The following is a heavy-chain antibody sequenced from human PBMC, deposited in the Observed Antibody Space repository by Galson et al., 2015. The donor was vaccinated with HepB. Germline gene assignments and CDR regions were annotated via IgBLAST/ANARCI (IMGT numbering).Heavy chain of an antibody. Sequence: QSGAEVKKPGESLRISCKGSGYRFTSHWISWVRQMPGKGLEWMGRIDPSDSYTTYSPSFQGHVTISADTSISTAYLQWSSLKASDTAMYYCARHFDAQWLEDYWGQGTLVTVSS. CDR3: ARHFDAQWLEDY. D-gene: IGHD6-19*01. V-gene: IGHV5-10-1*01. CDR1: GYRFTSHW. CDR2: IDPSDSYT. J-gene: IGHJ4*02.